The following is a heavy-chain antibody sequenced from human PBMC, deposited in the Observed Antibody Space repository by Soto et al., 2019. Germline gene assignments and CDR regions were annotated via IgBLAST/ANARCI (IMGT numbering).Heavy chain of an antibody. CDR2: IKSKTDGGTT. Sequence: GGSLRLSCAASGFTFSNAWMSWVRQAPGKGLEWVGHIKSKTDGGTTDYAAPVKGRFTISRDDSKNTLYLQMSSLKTEDTAVYYCATGEAAAGLYYYYAMDVWGQGTTVTVSS. CDR1: GFTFSNAW. D-gene: IGHD6-13*01. V-gene: IGHV3-15*01. CDR3: ATGEAAAGLYYYYAMDV. J-gene: IGHJ6*02.